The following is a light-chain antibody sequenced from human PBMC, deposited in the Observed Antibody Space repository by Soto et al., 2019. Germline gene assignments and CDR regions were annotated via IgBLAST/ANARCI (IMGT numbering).Light chain of an antibody. Sequence: QSALTQPASVSGSPGQSITISCSGTSNDVGSFNLVSWYQQHPGKVPKLMIYEATTRPSGVSNRFSGSKSGNTASMTISGLQAEDESDYYCCSYARSSTVVFGGGTKVTVL. CDR3: CSYARSSTVV. CDR1: SNDVGSFNL. V-gene: IGLV2-23*01. CDR2: EAT. J-gene: IGLJ2*01.